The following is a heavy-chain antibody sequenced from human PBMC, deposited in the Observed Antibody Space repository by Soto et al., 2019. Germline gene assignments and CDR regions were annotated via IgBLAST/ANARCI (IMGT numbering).Heavy chain of an antibody. CDR1: GFTFSSYA. J-gene: IGHJ6*03. Sequence: HPGGSLRLSCAASGFTFSSYAMSWVRQAPGKGLEWVSAISGSGGSTYYADSVKGRFTISRDNSKNTLYLQMNSLRAEDTAVYYCAKWAGGCSSTSCYVDYYMDVWGKGTTVTVSS. CDR2: ISGSGGST. V-gene: IGHV3-23*01. D-gene: IGHD2-2*01. CDR3: AKWAGGCSSTSCYVDYYMDV.